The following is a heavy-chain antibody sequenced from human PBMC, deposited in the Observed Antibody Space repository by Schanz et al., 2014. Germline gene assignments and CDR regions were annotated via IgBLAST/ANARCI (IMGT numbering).Heavy chain of an antibody. V-gene: IGHV1-46*03. CDR3: ARAPTAYCSDTSCLGMPFDY. Sequence: QVQLVQSGAEVKKPGASVKVSCKASGYTFVSYSMHWVRQAPGQGLEWMGIINPSGGGTSYALRFQDRVTVTRDTSRSTVYMELSSLRSEDTAVYYCARAPTAYCSDTSCLGMPFDYWGQGTLXTVSS. D-gene: IGHD2-2*01. CDR2: INPSGGGT. J-gene: IGHJ4*02. CDR1: GYTFVSYS.